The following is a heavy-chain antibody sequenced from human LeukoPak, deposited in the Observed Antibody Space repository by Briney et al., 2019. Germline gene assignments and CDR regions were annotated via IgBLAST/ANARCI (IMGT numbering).Heavy chain of an antibody. Sequence: GGSLRLSCAASGFTFSSYSMNWVRQAPGKGLEWVSYISSSSSTIYYADSVKGRFTISRDNAKNSLYLQMNSLRAEDTAVYYCARDRGSYGDYGYAFDIWGQGTMVTVSS. J-gene: IGHJ3*02. CDR3: ARDRGSYGDYGYAFDI. CDR2: ISSSSSTI. V-gene: IGHV3-48*01. D-gene: IGHD4-17*01. CDR1: GFTFSSYS.